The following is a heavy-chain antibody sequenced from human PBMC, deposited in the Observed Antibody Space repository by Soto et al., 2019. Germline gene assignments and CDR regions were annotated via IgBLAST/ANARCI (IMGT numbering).Heavy chain of an antibody. CDR2: IVVDSGNT. CDR3: AATGRGIGYYYGVDV. CDR1: GFTFSRSA. D-gene: IGHD3-16*01. V-gene: IGHV1-58*01. J-gene: IGHJ6*02. Sequence: QMQLVQSGPEVKKPGTSVKVSCNASGFTFSRSAVQWVRQARGQPLEWIGWIVVDSGNTIYAQKFQERVSITRDMSTSTLYMELSSLRSEDTAVYYCAATGRGIGYYYGVDVWGQGTTVTVSS.